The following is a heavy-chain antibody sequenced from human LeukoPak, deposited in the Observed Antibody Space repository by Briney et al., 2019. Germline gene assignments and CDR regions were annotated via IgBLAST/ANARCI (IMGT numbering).Heavy chain of an antibody. CDR2: IIPIFGTA. D-gene: IGHD6-13*01. Sequence: SVKVSCKASGGTFSSYAISWVRQAPGQGLEWMGGIIPIFGTANYAQKFQGRVTITADESMSTAYMELSSLRSEDTAVYYCARIAAAGTPYYYMDVWGKGTTVTVSS. CDR3: ARIAAAGTPYYYMDV. V-gene: IGHV1-69*13. J-gene: IGHJ6*03. CDR1: GGTFSSYA.